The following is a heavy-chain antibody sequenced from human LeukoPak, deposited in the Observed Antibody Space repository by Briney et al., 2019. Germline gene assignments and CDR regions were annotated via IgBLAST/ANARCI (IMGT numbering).Heavy chain of an antibody. Sequence: GEPLKISCKGSGYTFTSYWIAWVRQMPGKGLEWMGFIYPGDSDTRYSPSFRGQVTISADKSISTAYLQWSSLKASDTAMYYCARASTVATDYWGQGTLVTVSS. J-gene: IGHJ4*02. CDR3: ARASTVATDY. CDR2: IYPGDSDT. V-gene: IGHV5-51*01. D-gene: IGHD4-17*01. CDR1: GYTFTSYW.